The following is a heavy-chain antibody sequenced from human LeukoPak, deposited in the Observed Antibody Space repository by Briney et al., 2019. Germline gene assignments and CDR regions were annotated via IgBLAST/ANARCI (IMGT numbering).Heavy chain of an antibody. J-gene: IGHJ4*02. V-gene: IGHV5-51*01. CDR2: IYPGDSDT. CDR1: GYSFTSFW. Sequence: GESLKIPCKGSGYSFTSFWFGWVPQMPGKGLGWFGIIYPGDSDTRYSPSFQGQVTISAHKSISTAYLQWSSLKASESTTYYSASTRGRGFVFDYWGQGTLVTVSS. D-gene: IGHD3-10*01. CDR3: ASTRGRGFVFDY.